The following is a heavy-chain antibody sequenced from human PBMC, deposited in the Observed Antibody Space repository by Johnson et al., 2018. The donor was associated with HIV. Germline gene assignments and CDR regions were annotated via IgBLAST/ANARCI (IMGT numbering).Heavy chain of an antibody. CDR1: GFTLSNYG. V-gene: IGHV3-33*01. CDR3: ARSLGVVGAIGKGAFDI. CDR2: IWHDGSNK. J-gene: IGHJ3*02. Sequence: QEQLVESGGGVVQPGRSLRLSCAASGFTLSNYGMHWVRQAPGKGLEWVAVIWHDGSNKYYVDSVKGRFTISRDNSKHTLYLQMNSLRAEDTAVYYCARSLGVVGAIGKGAFDIWGQGTMVTVSS. D-gene: IGHD1-26*01.